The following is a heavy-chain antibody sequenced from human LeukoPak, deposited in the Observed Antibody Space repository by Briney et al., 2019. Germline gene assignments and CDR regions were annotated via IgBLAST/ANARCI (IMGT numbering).Heavy chain of an antibody. D-gene: IGHD2-2*01. CDR1: GGTFSNYD. CDR3: ARVRDILVVPAAPRPYYYYYGMDV. CDR2: IIPIFGTA. V-gene: IGHV1-69*13. Sequence: ASVKVSYKACGGTFSNYDISWLRQAPGQGLEWMGGIIPIFGTANYAQKFQGRVTITADESTSTAYMKLSSLRSEDTAVYYCARVRDILVVPAAPRPYYYYYGMDVWRQGTTVTVSS. J-gene: IGHJ6*02.